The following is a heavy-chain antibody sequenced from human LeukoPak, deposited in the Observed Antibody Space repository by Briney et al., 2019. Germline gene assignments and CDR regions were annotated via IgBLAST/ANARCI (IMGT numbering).Heavy chain of an antibody. J-gene: IGHJ4*02. CDR3: ARPQSKGSSSPLGY. D-gene: IGHD6-13*01. V-gene: IGHV4-59*08. CDR1: GGSISSYY. CDR2: IYYSGST. Sequence: SETLSLTCTVSGGSISSYYWSWIRHPPGKGLEGIGYIYYSGSTNYNPSLKSRVTISVDTSKNQFSLKLSSVTAADTAVYYCARPQSKGSSSPLGYWGQGTLVTVSS.